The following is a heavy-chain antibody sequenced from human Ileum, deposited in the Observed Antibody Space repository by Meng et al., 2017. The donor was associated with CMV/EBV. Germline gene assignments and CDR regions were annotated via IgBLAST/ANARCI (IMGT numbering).Heavy chain of an antibody. CDR1: GSFTYYL. D-gene: IGHD3-10*01. CDR3: ARGQRITLVRGGRFDP. V-gene: IGHV4-34*01. CDR2: INHSGFS. J-gene: IGHJ5*02. Sequence: GSFTYYLWVWIRPPAGKVLEWIGDINHSGFSNFIPALESRVIISIDTSANQFSLNLTSVTAADTAVYYCARGQRITLVRGGRFDPWGQGTLVTVSS.